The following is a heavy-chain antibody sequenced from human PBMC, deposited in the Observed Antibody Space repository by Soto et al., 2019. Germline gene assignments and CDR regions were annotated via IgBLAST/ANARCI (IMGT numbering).Heavy chain of an antibody. D-gene: IGHD3-3*01. V-gene: IGHV3-23*01. CDR1: GFTFSSYA. Sequence: VGSLRLSCAASGFTFSSYAMSWVRQAPGKGLEWVSAISGSGGSTYYADSVKGRFTISRDNSKNTLYLQMNSLRAEDTAVYYCAKRATIFGVVTHFDYWGQGTLVTVSS. CDR3: AKRATIFGVVTHFDY. CDR2: ISGSGGST. J-gene: IGHJ4*02.